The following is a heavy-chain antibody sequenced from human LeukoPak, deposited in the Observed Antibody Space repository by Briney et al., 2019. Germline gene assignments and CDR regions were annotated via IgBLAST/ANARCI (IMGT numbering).Heavy chain of an antibody. J-gene: IGHJ3*02. CDR2: VYYSGST. CDR1: GCSISSYY. Sequence: SETLSRTCTGSGCSISSYYWSWIRQPPGKGLEWMGYVYYSGSTNYNPSLKSLVTISVDPSKNQFSLKLSSVTAADTAVYYRARGPARWLQLPGAFDIWGQGTMVTVSS. V-gene: IGHV4-59*01. CDR3: ARGPARWLQLPGAFDI. D-gene: IGHD5-24*01.